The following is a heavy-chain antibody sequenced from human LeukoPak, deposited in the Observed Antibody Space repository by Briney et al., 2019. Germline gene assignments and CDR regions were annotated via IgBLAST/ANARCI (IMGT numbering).Heavy chain of an antibody. Sequence: GGSLRVSCGASGFTFNSEWMSWVRQAPGEGLEWVAIIIADGGVTYYVDYVKGRVTISRDNAKKSLSLQMHSLKVEDTRVYYCARGGSMDVWGQGTAVTAPS. CDR3: ARGGSMDV. V-gene: IGHV3-7*05. CDR1: GFTFNSEW. CDR2: IIADGGVT. J-gene: IGHJ6*02.